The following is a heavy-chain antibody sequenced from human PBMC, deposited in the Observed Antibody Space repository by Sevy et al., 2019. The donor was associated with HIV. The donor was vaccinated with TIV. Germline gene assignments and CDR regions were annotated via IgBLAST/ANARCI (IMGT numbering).Heavy chain of an antibody. CDR3: ARSLADYYYGMDV. J-gene: IGHJ6*02. CDR1: GASISSYY. CDR2: IYYNGRT. V-gene: IGHV4-59*01. Sequence: SDTLSLTCTVSGASISSYYWSWIRQPPGKGLEWVRYIYYNGRTNYNPSLKSRVTISVDTSKNQFSLKLISVTAADTAVYYCARSLADYYYGMDVWGQGTTVTVSS.